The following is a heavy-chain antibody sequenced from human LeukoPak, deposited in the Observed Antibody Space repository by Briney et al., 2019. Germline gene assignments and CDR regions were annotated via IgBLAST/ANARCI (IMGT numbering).Heavy chain of an antibody. CDR1: GLTFSSYT. J-gene: IGHJ5*01. V-gene: IGHV3-21*01. Sequence: GGSLRLSCAASGLTFSSYTMNWVRPAPGKGLEWVSSISSGSGYIQYADSVKGRFTISRDNAENSVFLQMRSLRVDDTALYYCVRGWFDFWGQGTPVTVSS. CDR2: ISSGSGYI. CDR3: VRGWFDF.